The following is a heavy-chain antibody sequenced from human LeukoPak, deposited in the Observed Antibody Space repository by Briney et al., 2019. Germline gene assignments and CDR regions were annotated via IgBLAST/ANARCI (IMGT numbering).Heavy chain of an antibody. Sequence: WRSLRLSCAASGFTFSSYAMHWVRQAPGKGLEWVAVISYDGSNKYYADPVKGRFTISRDSSKSRLYLQMNSLRAEDTALYYCARVGAKGLRGPSAYWGQGTLVTVSS. J-gene: IGHJ4*02. CDR2: ISYDGSNK. V-gene: IGHV3-30-3*01. D-gene: IGHD5-12*01. CDR3: ARVGAKGLRGPSAY. CDR1: GFTFSSYA.